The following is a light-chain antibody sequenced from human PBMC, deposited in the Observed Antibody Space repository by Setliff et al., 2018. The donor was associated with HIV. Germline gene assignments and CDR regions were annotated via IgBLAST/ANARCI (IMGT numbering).Light chain of an antibody. Sequence: QSVLTQAASVSGSPGQSITMSCTGTSRDVGGGSNYVSWFQQHPGKAPKLIIFDVNKRPSGVSDRFSASKSGNTASLTISGLQAEDEADYYCCSYAGSYAFVFGTGTKVTVL. J-gene: IGLJ1*01. CDR3: CSYAGSYAFV. V-gene: IGLV2-11*01. CDR1: SRDVGGGSNY. CDR2: DVN.